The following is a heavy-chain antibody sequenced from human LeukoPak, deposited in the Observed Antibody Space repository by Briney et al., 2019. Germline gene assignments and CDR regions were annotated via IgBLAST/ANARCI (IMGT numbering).Heavy chain of an antibody. D-gene: IGHD6-19*01. CDR2: INPNSGGT. CDR3: ARDLKRGYSSGRYSWGTGSSNDY. V-gene: IGHV1-2*02. Sequence: ASVKVSCKASGYTFTGYYMHWVRQAPGQGLEWMGWINPNSGGTNYAQKLQGRVTMTTDTPTSTAYMELRSLRSDDTAVYYCARDLKRGYSSGRYSWGTGSSNDYWGQGTLVTVSS. CDR1: GYTFTGYY. J-gene: IGHJ4*02.